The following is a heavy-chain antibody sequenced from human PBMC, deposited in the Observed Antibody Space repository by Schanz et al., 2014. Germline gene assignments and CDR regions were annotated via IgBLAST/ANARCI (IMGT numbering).Heavy chain of an antibody. CDR1: RFTFNAYV. J-gene: IGHJ3*02. D-gene: IGHD7-27*01. Sequence: QVHLVESGGGVVRPGGSLRLSCAASRFTFNAYVMYWIRQAPGKGLEWLSYISRDGTTSYYADSVKGRFTISRDNAKNSLYLEMTSLRGEDTAVYYCARENLNWEAFDIWGQGTVVTVSS. V-gene: IGHV3-11*01. CDR3: ARENLNWEAFDI. CDR2: ISRDGTTS.